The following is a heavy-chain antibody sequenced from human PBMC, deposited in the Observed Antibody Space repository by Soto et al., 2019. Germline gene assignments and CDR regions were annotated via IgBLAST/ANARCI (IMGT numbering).Heavy chain of an antibody. CDR2: IYSGGST. CDR3: ARGHILTTMTTPGLDY. J-gene: IGHJ4*02. D-gene: IGHD4-17*01. V-gene: IGHV3-66*01. CDR1: GFTVSSNY. Sequence: EVQLVESGGGLVQPGGSLRLSCAASGFTVSSNYMSWVRQAPGKGLEWVSVIYSGGSTYYADSVKGRFTISRDNSKNTMYLQMNSLRAEDTAVFYCARGHILTTMTTPGLDYWGQGTLVTVSS.